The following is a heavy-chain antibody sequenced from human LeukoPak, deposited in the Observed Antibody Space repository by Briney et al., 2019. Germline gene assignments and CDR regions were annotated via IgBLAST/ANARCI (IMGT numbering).Heavy chain of an antibody. J-gene: IGHJ4*02. CDR2: INHSGST. Sequence: PSETLSLTCAVYGGSFSGYYXSWIRXXXXXXXXXXGEINHSGSTNYNPSLKSRVTISVDTSKNQFSLKLSSVTAADTAVYYCARGSYYYGSGSHFDYWGQGTLVTVSS. CDR1: GGSFSGYY. V-gene: IGHV4-34*01. D-gene: IGHD3-10*01. CDR3: ARGSYYYGSGSHFDY.